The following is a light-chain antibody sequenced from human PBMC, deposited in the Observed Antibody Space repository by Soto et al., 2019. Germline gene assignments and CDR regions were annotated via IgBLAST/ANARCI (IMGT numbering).Light chain of an antibody. CDR3: QQYGSSGT. Sequence: EIVLTQSQGTLSLSPAEGANLXLRASQSLSNNYLAWYQQRPGLAPRLLIYGASSRATGIPDRFSGSGSGTVFTLTIGRLEPEDFAVYYCQQYGSSGTFGQGTKVDIK. J-gene: IGKJ1*01. CDR1: QSLSNNY. V-gene: IGKV3-20*01. CDR2: GAS.